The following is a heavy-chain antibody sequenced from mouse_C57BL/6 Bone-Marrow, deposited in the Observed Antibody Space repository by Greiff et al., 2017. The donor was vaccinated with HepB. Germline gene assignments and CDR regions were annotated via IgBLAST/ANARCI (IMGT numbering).Heavy chain of an antibody. Sequence: EVHLVESGGGLVQPGGSMKLSCAASGFTFSDAWMDWVRQSPEKGLEWVAEIRNKANNHATYYAESVKGRFTISRDDSKSSVYLQMNSLRAEDTGIYYCTRPGSSYFDYWGQGTTLTVSS. J-gene: IGHJ2*01. D-gene: IGHD1-1*01. CDR3: TRPGSSYFDY. CDR2: IRNKANNHAT. CDR1: GFTFSDAW. V-gene: IGHV6-6*01.